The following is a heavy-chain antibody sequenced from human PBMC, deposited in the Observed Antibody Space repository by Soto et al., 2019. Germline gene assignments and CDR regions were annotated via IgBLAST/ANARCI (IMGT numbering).Heavy chain of an antibody. D-gene: IGHD2-21*01. V-gene: IGHV4-39*01. J-gene: IGHJ4*02. CDR2: IYYSGST. Sequence: PSETLSLTCTVSGGSISSYYWGWIRQPPGKGLEWIGSIYYSGSTYYNPSLKSRVTISVDTSKNQFSLKLSSVTAADTAVYYCASPYCGGDCYVGDSYYFDYWGQGTLVTVSS. CDR3: ASPYCGGDCYVGDSYYFDY. CDR1: GGSISSYY.